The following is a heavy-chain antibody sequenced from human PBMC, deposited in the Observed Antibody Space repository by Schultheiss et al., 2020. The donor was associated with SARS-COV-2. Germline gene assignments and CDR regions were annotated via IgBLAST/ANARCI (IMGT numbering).Heavy chain of an antibody. Sequence: ASVKVSCKASGYTFTGYYMHWVRQAPGQGLEWMGWINPNSGGTNYAQKFQGWVTMTRDTSISTAYMELSSLRSEDTAVYYCARASYPFHRVPFDYWGQGTLVTVSS. CDR2: INPNSGGT. V-gene: IGHV1-2*04. CDR1: GYTFTGYY. CDR3: ARASYPFHRVPFDY. J-gene: IGHJ4*02. D-gene: IGHD2-2*01.